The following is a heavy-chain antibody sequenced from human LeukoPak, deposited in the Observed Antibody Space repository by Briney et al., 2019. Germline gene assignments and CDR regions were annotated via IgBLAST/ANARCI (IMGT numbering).Heavy chain of an antibody. CDR1: GGTLSSHA. CDR3: ARGGGYDAFDI. V-gene: IGHV1-69*13. D-gene: IGHD2-15*01. Sequence: SVKVSCKASGGTLSSHAISWVRQAPGQGLEWVGGIIPIFGTANYAQKFQGRVTITADESTSTAYMELGSLRSEDTAVYYCARGGGYDAFDIWGQGTMVTVSS. CDR2: IIPIFGTA. J-gene: IGHJ3*02.